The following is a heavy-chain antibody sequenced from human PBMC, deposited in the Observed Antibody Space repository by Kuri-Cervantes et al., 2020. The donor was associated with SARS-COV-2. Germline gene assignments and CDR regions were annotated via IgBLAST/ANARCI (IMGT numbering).Heavy chain of an antibody. CDR3: ARLASSRGTREFDY. J-gene: IGHJ4*02. CDR1: GYSISSGYY. D-gene: IGHD2-8*01. V-gene: IGHV4-38-2*01. CDR2: IYHSGST. Sequence: ESLKISCAVSGYSISSGYYWGWIRQPPGKGLEWIGSIYHSGSTYYNPSLKSRVTILVDTPKNQFSLKLSSVTAADTAVYYCARLASSRGTREFDYWGQGTLVTVSS.